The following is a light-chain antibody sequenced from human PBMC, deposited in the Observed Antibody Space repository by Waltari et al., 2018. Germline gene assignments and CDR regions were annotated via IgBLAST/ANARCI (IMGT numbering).Light chain of an antibody. CDR2: WTS. Sequence: IVMTQSPDSLAVSLGERATINCKSSQSILYSSNNKNYLAWYQQKPGQPPKMIIYWTSTRESGVPDRFSGSGSGTDFTLTINNLQAEDVAVYYCQQYYSSPLTFGGGTKVEIK. V-gene: IGKV4-1*01. J-gene: IGKJ4*01. CDR3: QQYYSSPLT. CDR1: QSILYSSNNKNY.